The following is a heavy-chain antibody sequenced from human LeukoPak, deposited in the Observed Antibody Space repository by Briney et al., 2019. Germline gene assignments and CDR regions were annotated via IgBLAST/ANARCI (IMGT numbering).Heavy chain of an antibody. Sequence: SETLSLTCAVYGGSFSGYYWSWIRQPPGKGLEWIGEINHSGSTNYNPSLKSRVTISVDTSKNQSSLKLSSVTAADTAVYYCARPYGSSWYLSESSDYWGQGTLVTVSS. J-gene: IGHJ4*02. CDR3: ARPYGSSWYLSESSDY. V-gene: IGHV4-34*01. CDR1: GGSFSGYY. CDR2: INHSGST. D-gene: IGHD6-13*01.